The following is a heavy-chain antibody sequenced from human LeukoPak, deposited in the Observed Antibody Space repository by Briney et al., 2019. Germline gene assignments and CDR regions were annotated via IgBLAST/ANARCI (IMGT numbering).Heavy chain of an antibody. CDR2: IYYSGGT. Sequence: SETLSLTCTVSGGSISRSSSYWGWIRQPPGKGLDWIGSIYYSGGTYYNPSLKSRVTISVDTSKNQFSLQLSSVTAADTAVYYCARLWGAGTTSDYWGQGTLVTVSS. D-gene: IGHD1-1*01. CDR1: GGSISRSSSY. J-gene: IGHJ4*02. CDR3: ARLWGAGTTSDY. V-gene: IGHV4-39*01.